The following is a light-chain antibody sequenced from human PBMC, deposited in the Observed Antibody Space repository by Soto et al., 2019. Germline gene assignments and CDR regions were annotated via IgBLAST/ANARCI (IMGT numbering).Light chain of an antibody. CDR2: EVT. Sequence: QSALTQPASVSGSPGQSITLSCTGTSSDVGTYNLVSWYQQHPGKAPKLMIYEVTKRPSGVSNRFSGSKSGTTASLTISGLQAEDEADYYCCSYAGKITYVFGTGTKLTVL. CDR1: SSDVGTYNL. CDR3: CSYAGKITYV. J-gene: IGLJ1*01. V-gene: IGLV2-23*02.